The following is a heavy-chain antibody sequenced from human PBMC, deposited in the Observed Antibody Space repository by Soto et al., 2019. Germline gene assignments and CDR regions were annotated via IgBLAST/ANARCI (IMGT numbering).Heavy chain of an antibody. CDR1: GYTFTGYY. Sequence: ASGKVSCKASGYTFTGYYMHWVRQASGQGLEWMGWINPNSGGTNYAQKFRGRVTMTRDTSISTAYMELSRLRSDDTAVYYCARRKITMVRGVLAQFDYWGQGTLATVSS. V-gene: IGHV1-2*02. CDR3: ARRKITMVRGVLAQFDY. D-gene: IGHD3-10*01. CDR2: INPNSGGT. J-gene: IGHJ4*02.